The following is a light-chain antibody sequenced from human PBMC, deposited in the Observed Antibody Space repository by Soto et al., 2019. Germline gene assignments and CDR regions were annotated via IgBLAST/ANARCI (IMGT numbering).Light chain of an antibody. Sequence: DIQMTQSPSSLSASIGDRVTITCQASQDTSNYVNWYQQKPGKAPKLLIYDASNLQTGVPSRFSGSGSGTDCSLNISSLQPEDIATYYCQQHDNIPSLTFGGGTKVEIK. CDR1: QDTSNY. V-gene: IGKV1-33*01. CDR3: QQHDNIPSLT. CDR2: DAS. J-gene: IGKJ4*01.